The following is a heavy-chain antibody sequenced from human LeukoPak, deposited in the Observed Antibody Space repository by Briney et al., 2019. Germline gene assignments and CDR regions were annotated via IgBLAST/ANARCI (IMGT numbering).Heavy chain of an antibody. Sequence: PGGSLRLSCAASGFTFMTYWMHWVRQAPGKGLVWVSRINSDGTSTTYADSVKGRFTISRDNSKNTLYLQMNSLRAEDTAVYYCARGFEYYYDSSGYYYYYWGQGTLVTVSS. CDR1: GFTFMTYW. CDR3: ARGFEYYYDSSGYYYYY. CDR2: INSDGTST. J-gene: IGHJ4*02. V-gene: IGHV3-74*01. D-gene: IGHD3-22*01.